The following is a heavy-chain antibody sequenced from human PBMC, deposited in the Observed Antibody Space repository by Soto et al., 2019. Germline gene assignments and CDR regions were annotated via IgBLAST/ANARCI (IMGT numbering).Heavy chain of an antibody. D-gene: IGHD2-8*02. J-gene: IGHJ6*02. V-gene: IGHV1-69*02. Sequence: QVQLVQSGAEVKKPGSSVKVSCKASGGTFSRYTFTWVRQAPGQGLEWMGRIIPILDIPNYAQNFQGRVTITADKSTSPAYMELSSLRSDDTAVYYCASHFTGVLVLGTSPPGGDNYGWDGWGQGTTGTVAS. CDR3: ASHFTGVLVLGTSPPGGDNYGWDG. CDR2: IIPILDIP. CDR1: GGTFSRYT.